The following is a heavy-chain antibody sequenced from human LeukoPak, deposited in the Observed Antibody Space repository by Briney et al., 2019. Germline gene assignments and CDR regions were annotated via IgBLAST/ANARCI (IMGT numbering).Heavy chain of an antibody. V-gene: IGHV3-23*01. CDR3: VKGSSNNDY. CDR1: GFTFSSFA. J-gene: IGHJ4*02. D-gene: IGHD1/OR15-1a*01. CDR2: ILCSGGNT. Sequence: GGSLRLSCAASGFTFSSFAMSWFRQAPGKGLEGVPSILCSGGNTYYADSVKGRFTISRDNSKDTLYLQMSSLRSDDTAVYYCVKGSSNNDYWGQGTLVTASS.